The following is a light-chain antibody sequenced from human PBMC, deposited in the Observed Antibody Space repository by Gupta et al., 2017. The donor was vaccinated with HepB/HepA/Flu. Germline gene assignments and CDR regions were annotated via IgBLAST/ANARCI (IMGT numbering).Light chain of an antibody. V-gene: IGLV5-45*02. J-gene: IGLJ3*02. Sequence: QPVLTQPSSLSASPGASVTLPCTLRSGINVGTYRIYWYQQKPGSPPQYLLRYKSDSDKQQGSGVPGRFSGSKDASANAGILLISGLQSEDEADYYCMIWHSSAWVFGGGTKLTVL. CDR2: YKSDSDK. CDR3: MIWHSSAWV. CDR1: SGINVGTYR.